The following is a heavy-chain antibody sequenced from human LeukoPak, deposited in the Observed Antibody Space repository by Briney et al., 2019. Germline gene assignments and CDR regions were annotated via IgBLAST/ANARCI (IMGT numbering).Heavy chain of an antibody. CDR1: GGSFSGYY. D-gene: IGHD6-13*01. CDR2: INHSGST. J-gene: IGHJ6*02. CDR3: GAAAGPPRSYYYYYGMDV. Sequence: SETLSLTCAVYGGSFSGYYWSWIRQPPGKGLEWIGEINHSGSTNYNPSLKSRVTISVDTSKNQLSLKLSSVTAADTAVYYCGAAAGPPRSYYYYYGMDVWGQGTTVTVSS. V-gene: IGHV4-34*01.